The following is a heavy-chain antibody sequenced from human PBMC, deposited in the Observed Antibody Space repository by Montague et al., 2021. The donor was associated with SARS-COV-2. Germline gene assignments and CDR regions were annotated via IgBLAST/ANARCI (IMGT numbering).Heavy chain of an antibody. CDR1: GGSIVSGSYY. D-gene: IGHD5-12*01. Sequence: SETLSLTCTVSGGSIVSGSYYWDWIRQPPGQGLEYIGCICYSGSTFHNLSLKSRVTMSVDTSRNQFSLNLTSVTAADTARYFCARDGVWGYSDFEPGRHWGRGILVTVSS. J-gene: IGHJ4*02. CDR3: ARDGVWGYSDFEPGRH. CDR2: ICYSGST. V-gene: IGHV4-39*02.